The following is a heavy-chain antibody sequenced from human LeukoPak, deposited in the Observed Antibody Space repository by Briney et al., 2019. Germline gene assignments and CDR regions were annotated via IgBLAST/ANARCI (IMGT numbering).Heavy chain of an antibody. CDR1: GGSISSYY. V-gene: IGHV4-4*07. CDR3: ARVWGLGYCNSTSCYGLDP. Sequence: SETLSLTCTVSGGSISSYYWSWIRQPAGKGLGWIGRIYTSGSTNYNPSLKSRVTMSVDTSKNQFSLKLSSVTAADTAVYYCARVWGLGYCNSTSCYGLDPWGQGTLVTVSS. CDR2: IYTSGST. J-gene: IGHJ5*02. D-gene: IGHD2-2*01.